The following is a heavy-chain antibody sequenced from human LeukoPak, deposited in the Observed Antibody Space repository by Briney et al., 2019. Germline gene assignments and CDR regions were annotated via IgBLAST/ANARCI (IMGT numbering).Heavy chain of an antibody. Sequence: VGSLRLSCAAPGFTVSSYYMTWVRQAPGKGLEWVSVMYSGGSTYYADSVKGRVAISRDNSQNTVFLQMNSVRVEDTAVYYCARSYSNHLFGMDVWGQGTAVTVSS. CDR2: MYSGGST. CDR1: GFTVSSYY. J-gene: IGHJ6*02. D-gene: IGHD4-11*01. V-gene: IGHV3-66*01. CDR3: ARSYSNHLFGMDV.